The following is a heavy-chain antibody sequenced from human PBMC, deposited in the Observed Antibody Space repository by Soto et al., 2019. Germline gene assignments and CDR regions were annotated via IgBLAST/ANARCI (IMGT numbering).Heavy chain of an antibody. Sequence: SETLSLTCNVSGGSISSDDYNWSWIRQPPGKGLEWIGYIYYSGSTYYNPSLKGRVTISVDTSKNQFSLKLSSVTAADTAVYYCARTMIVSRYFDYWGQGTLVTVSS. CDR2: IYYSGST. CDR1: GGSISSDDYN. CDR3: ARTMIVSRYFDY. J-gene: IGHJ4*02. D-gene: IGHD3-22*01. V-gene: IGHV4-30-4*01.